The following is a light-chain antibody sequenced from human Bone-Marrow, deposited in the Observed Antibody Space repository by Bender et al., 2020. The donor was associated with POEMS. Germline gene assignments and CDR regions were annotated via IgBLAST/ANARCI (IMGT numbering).Light chain of an antibody. CDR3: SSYAGDNNVI. Sequence: QSALTQLPSASGSPGQSVTISCTGTSSDVGGYNYVSWYQQHPGKAPKLLIFAVSKRPSGVPDRFSGSKSGNTASLTVSGLQAEDEADYFCSSYAGDNNVIFGGGTKLTVL. CDR2: AVS. J-gene: IGLJ2*01. V-gene: IGLV2-8*01. CDR1: SSDVGGYNY.